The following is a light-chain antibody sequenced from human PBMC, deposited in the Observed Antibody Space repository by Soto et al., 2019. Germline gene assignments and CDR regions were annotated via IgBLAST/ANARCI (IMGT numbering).Light chain of an antibody. J-gene: IGKJ1*01. CDR1: QSVTSNY. V-gene: IGKV3-20*01. CDR2: AES. CDR3: QQYGTSPRT. Sequence: EIVLTQSPGTLSLSPGERATLPSRASQSVTSNYLAWSHQKPGQAPRLLIYAESNRITGIPDRFSGSGSGTDFTLTISRLEPEDFAVYHCQQYGTSPRTFGQGTKVEIK.